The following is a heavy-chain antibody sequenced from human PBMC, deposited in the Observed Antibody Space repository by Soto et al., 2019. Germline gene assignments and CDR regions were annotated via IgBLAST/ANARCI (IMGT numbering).Heavy chain of an antibody. V-gene: IGHV3-30*18. Sequence: PGGSLRLSCAASGFTFSSYGMHWVRQAPGKGLEWVAVISYDGSNKYYADSVKGRFTISRDNSKNTLYLQMNSLRAEDTAVYYCAKNVEMATIYYFDYWGQGTLVTVSS. D-gene: IGHD5-12*01. J-gene: IGHJ4*02. CDR2: ISYDGSNK. CDR3: AKNVEMATIYYFDY. CDR1: GFTFSSYG.